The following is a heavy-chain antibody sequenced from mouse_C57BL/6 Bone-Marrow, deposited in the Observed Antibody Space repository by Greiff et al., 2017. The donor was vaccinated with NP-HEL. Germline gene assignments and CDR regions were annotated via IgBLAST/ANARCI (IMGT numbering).Heavy chain of an antibody. D-gene: IGHD1-1*01. J-gene: IGHJ3*02. Sequence: QVQLQQPGAELVKPGASVKLSCKASGYTFTSYWMHWVKQRPGQGLEWIGMIHPNSGSTNYNEKFKSKATLTVDKSSSTAYMQRGSLTSKDSGVYYCARLLRTGWDQGTRVTVSA. V-gene: IGHV1-64*01. CDR1: GYTFTSYW. CDR2: IHPNSGST. CDR3: ARLLRTG.